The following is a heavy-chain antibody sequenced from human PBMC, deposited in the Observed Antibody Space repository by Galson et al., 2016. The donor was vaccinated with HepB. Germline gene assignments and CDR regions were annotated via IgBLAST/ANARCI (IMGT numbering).Heavy chain of an antibody. J-gene: IGHJ3*02. CDR2: ISVYNGNT. V-gene: IGHV1-18*01. CDR3: AKDPYPGTSGAGDACHI. D-gene: IGHD3-10*01. Sequence: SVKVSCKASGYTFTSYGITWVRQAPGQGLEWMGRISVYNGNTNYAQKLQGRVTMTTDTSTSTAYMELRGLRSDDTAVSYCAKDPYPGTSGAGDACHIWGQGTMVTFSS. CDR1: GYTFTSYG.